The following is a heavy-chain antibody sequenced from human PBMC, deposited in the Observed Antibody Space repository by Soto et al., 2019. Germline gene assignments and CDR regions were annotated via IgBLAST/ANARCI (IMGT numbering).Heavy chain of an antibody. CDR1: GFTFSTYP. CDR3: AKNSAATIRVGYDY. CDR2: FVASGGIT. V-gene: IGHV3-23*01. D-gene: IGHD5-12*01. Sequence: EVQLLESGEALAQRGGPLSLPCQPSGFTFSTYPMSWVPRAPGQGLEWVSGFVASGGITYYADSVKGRFTISRDNSKNTLYLQMNSLRAEDTAVYYCAKNSAATIRVGYDYWGQGTLVTVSS. J-gene: IGHJ4*02.